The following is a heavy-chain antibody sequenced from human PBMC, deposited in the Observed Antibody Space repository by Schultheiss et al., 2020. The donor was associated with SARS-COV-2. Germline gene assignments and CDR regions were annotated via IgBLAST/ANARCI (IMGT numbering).Heavy chain of an antibody. CDR1: GFTFSSYA. V-gene: IGHV3-64D*06. Sequence: GGSLRLSCSASGFTFSSYAMHWVRQAPGKGLEYVSAISSNGGSTYYADSVKGRFTISRDNSKNTLYLQMSSLRAEDTAVYYCVKAGYSSGCLFDYWGQGTLVTVSS. J-gene: IGHJ4*02. CDR3: VKAGYSSGCLFDY. D-gene: IGHD6-19*01. CDR2: ISSNGGST.